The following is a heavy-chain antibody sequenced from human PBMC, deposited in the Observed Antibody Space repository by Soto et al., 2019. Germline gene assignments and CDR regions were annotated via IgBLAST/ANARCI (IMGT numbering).Heavy chain of an antibody. D-gene: IGHD3-16*01. CDR2: INHSGST. V-gene: IGHV4-34*01. J-gene: IGHJ5*02. CDR1: DGTFSDYY. CDR3: ARFSGVEFPVLFPNGFDT. Sequence: PSETLSLTYAVYDGTFSDYYWSRIRQPPGKGLEWIGEINHSGSTNYNPSLKSRVTISVDTSKNQFSLKLSSVTAADTAVYYCARFSGVEFPVLFPNGFDTWGQGTLVTVSS.